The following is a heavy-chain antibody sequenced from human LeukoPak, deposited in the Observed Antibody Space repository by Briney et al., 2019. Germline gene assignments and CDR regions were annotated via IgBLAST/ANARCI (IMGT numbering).Heavy chain of an antibody. V-gene: IGHV1-69*13. Sequence: ASVKVSCKASGGTFSKYTINWVRQRPGQGLEWMGGITPLFGTANYAQKFQGRVTITADESASTAYMELSSLRSEDTAVYYCARDPSDIRSLIAHWGQGTLVTVSS. D-gene: IGHD2-15*01. CDR3: ARDPSDIRSLIAH. J-gene: IGHJ1*01. CDR1: GGTFSKYT. CDR2: ITPLFGTA.